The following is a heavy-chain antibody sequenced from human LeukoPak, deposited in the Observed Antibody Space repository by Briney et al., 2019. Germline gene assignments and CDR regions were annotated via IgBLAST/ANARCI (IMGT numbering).Heavy chain of an antibody. J-gene: IGHJ5*02. CDR1: GGSVSSGSYY. Sequence: SETLSLTCTVSGGSVSSGSYYWSWIRQPPGKGLEWIGYIYYSGSTNFNPSLKSRVTISVDTSKNQFSLKLNSVTAADTAVYYCARGERITMFGVVMPFDPWGQGTLVAVSS. D-gene: IGHD3-3*01. V-gene: IGHV4-61*01. CDR3: ARGERITMFGVVMPFDP. CDR2: IYYSGST.